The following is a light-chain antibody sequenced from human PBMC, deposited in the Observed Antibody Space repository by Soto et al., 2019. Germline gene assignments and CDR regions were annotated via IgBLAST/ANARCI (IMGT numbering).Light chain of an antibody. J-gene: IGKJ1*01. CDR1: QSIDTS. CDR2: KAS. CDR3: QHYNAYSRT. Sequence: DIQMTQSPSTLSASIGDRVTITCRASQSIDTSLAWYQQKPGKAPKLLIYKASSLQSGVPSRFSGSGSGTEVTLTISSLQTDDFATYSFQHYNAYSRTFGQGTKVEVK. V-gene: IGKV1-5*03.